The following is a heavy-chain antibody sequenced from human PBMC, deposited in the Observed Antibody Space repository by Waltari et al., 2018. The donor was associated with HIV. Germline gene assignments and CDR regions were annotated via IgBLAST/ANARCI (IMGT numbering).Heavy chain of an antibody. J-gene: IGHJ4*02. D-gene: IGHD6-19*01. Sequence: QLQLVESGGALVQPGMSLRLSCPPSGFPFPRSAIHWAPQAPGKGLEWVAVISYDGSNKYYADSVKGRFTISRDNSKNTLYLQMNSLRAEDTAVYYCARTPAKDFGAVAELNFFDYWGQGTLVTVSS. CDR1: GFPFPRSA. CDR2: ISYDGSNK. V-gene: IGHV3-30*01. CDR3: ARTPAKDFGAVAELNFFDY.